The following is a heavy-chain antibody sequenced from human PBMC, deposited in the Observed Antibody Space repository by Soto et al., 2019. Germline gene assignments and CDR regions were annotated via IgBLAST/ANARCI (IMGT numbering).Heavy chain of an antibody. CDR3: ARDADILTGSDAFDI. Sequence: QVQLVESGGGLVKPGGPRRLSCAASGFTFSDYYMSWIRQAPGKGLEWVSYISGSSSYTNNADSVKGRFTISGDNAKNSLYLQMNSLRAEDTAVYYCARDADILTGSDAFDIWGQGTMVTVSS. V-gene: IGHV3-11*05. CDR1: GFTFSDYY. J-gene: IGHJ3*02. D-gene: IGHD3-9*01. CDR2: ISGSSSYT.